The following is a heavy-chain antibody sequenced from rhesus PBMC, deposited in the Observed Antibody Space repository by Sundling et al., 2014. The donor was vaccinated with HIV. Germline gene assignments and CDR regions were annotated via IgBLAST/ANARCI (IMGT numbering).Heavy chain of an antibody. D-gene: IGHD5-30*01. CDR3: ARLPGYNGYKYYFDY. CDR2: IGGSSGST. Sequence: QVHLQESGPGLVKPSETLSLTCAVSGYSISSGYGWTWIRQPPGKGLEWIGYIGGSSGSTDYTPSLKSRVTISKDTSKNQFSLKLSSVTAADTAVYYCARLPGYNGYKYYFDYWGQGVLVTVSS. J-gene: IGHJ4*01. CDR1: GYSISSGYG. V-gene: IGHV4-127*01.